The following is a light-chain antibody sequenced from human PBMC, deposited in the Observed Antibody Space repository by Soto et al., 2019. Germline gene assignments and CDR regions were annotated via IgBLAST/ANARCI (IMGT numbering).Light chain of an antibody. CDR1: SSDVGGYNY. J-gene: IGLJ1*01. CDR3: RSYTSSSSRV. CDR2: DVS. V-gene: IGLV2-14*01. Sequence: QSALTKPASVSGSPGQSITISCTGTSSDVGGYNYVSWYQQHPGKAPKLMIYDVSNRPSGVSNRFSGSKSGNTASLTISGLQAEDEADYYCRSYTSSSSRVFGTGXKVTGL.